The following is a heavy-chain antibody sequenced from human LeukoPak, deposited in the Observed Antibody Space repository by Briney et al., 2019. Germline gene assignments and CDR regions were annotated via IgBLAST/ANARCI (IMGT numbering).Heavy chain of an antibody. CDR2: FDLEDGET. CDR1: GYTLTELS. Sequence: SVKLSREVSGYTLTELSMHWVRPTPGKGGEWMGGFDLEDGETIYAHKFQGRVTMTEDTSTDTAYMELSSLRSEDTAVYYCATVPTVTTRCFDYWGQGTLVTVSS. J-gene: IGHJ4*02. D-gene: IGHD4-17*01. CDR3: ATVPTVTTRCFDY. V-gene: IGHV1-24*01.